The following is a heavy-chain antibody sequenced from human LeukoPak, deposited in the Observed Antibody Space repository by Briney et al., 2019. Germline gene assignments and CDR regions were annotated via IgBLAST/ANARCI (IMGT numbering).Heavy chain of an antibody. Sequence: HSETLSLTCTVSGYSISRGYYWGWIRQPPGKGLEWIGSIYHSGSTYYNPSLKSRVTISVDTPKNQFSLKLSSVTAADTAVYYCASCPKLDDWFDPWGQGTLVTVSS. CDR2: IYHSGST. CDR1: GYSISRGYY. D-gene: IGHD3-10*01. V-gene: IGHV4-38-2*02. CDR3: ASCPKLDDWFDP. J-gene: IGHJ5*02.